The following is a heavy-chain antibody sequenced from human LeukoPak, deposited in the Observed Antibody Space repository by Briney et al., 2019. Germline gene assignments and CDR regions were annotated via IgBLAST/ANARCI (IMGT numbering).Heavy chain of an antibody. CDR3: TRGAGWLIDY. D-gene: IGHD3-16*01. Sequence: SETLSLTCTVSDDSISDYYRGWVRQPPGKGLEWIGYFHNSGTSTYNPSLKSRVTISADTSKNQFSLKLNSLTTADTAVYYCTRGAGWLIDYWGQGILVTVSS. J-gene: IGHJ4*02. V-gene: IGHV4-59*01. CDR1: DDSISDYY. CDR2: FHNSGTS.